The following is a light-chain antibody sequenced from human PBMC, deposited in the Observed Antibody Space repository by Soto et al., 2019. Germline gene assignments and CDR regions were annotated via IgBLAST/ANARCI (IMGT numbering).Light chain of an antibody. CDR1: QSINRH. V-gene: IGKV3-20*01. CDR2: GAS. CDR3: QQYGSSGT. Sequence: IVLTQSPAKLSFASGERATLSCRASQSINRHLAWYRQKPGQAPRLLIYGASSRATGIPDRFSGSGSGTDFTLTISRLEPEDFAVYYCQQYGSSGTFGQGTKVDIK. J-gene: IGKJ1*01.